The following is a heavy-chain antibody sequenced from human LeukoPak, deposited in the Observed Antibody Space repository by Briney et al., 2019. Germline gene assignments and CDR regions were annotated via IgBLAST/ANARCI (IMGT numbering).Heavy chain of an antibody. V-gene: IGHV1-2*02. CDR2: INPNSGGT. D-gene: IGHD3-9*01. CDR3: ARDARPTIYFDWPTNWFDP. Sequence: SVKVSCKASGGTFSSYAISWVRQAPGQGLEWMGWINPNSGGTNYAQKFQGRVTMTRGTSISTAYMELSRLRSDDTAVYYCARDARPTIYFDWPTNWFDPWGQGTLVTVSS. CDR1: GGTFSSYA. J-gene: IGHJ5*02.